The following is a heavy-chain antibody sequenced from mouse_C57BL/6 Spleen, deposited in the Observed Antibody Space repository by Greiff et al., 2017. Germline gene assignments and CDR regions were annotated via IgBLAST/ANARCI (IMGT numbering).Heavy chain of an antibody. CDR3: ARVVGQGYAMDY. Sequence: DVMLVESGGGLVKPGGSLKLSCAASGFTFSSYAMSWVRQTPEKRLEWVATISDGGSYTYYPDNVKGRFTISRDNAKNNLYLQMSHLKSEDTAMYYCARVVGQGYAMDYWGQGTSVTVSS. CDR1: GFTFSSYA. J-gene: IGHJ4*01. V-gene: IGHV5-4*03. D-gene: IGHD3-3*01. CDR2: ISDGGSYT.